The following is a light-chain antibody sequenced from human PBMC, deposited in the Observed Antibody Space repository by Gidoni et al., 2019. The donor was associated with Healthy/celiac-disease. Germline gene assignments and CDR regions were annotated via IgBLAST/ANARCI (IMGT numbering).Light chain of an antibody. Sequence: DIVMTKSPLSLPVTPGEPASISCRSSQSLLHSNGYNYLDWYLQKPGQSPQLLIYLGSYRASGVPDRFSGSGSGTDFTLKISRVEAEDVGVYYCMQALQTLGFXGXTKVEIK. V-gene: IGKV2-28*01. CDR3: MQALQTLG. CDR1: QSLLHSNGYNY. J-gene: IGKJ4*01. CDR2: LGS.